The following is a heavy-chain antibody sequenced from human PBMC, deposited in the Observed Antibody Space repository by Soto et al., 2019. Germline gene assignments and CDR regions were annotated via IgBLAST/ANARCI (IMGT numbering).Heavy chain of an antibody. D-gene: IGHD2-2*01. Sequence: SETLSLTCTVSGGSISSYYWSWIRQPPGKGLEWIGYIYYSGSTNYNPSLKSRVTISVDRSKNQFSLKLSSVTAADTAVYDCARDRVDCSSTSCYPRFDYWGQGTLVTVSS. CDR1: GGSISSYY. V-gene: IGHV4-59*01. J-gene: IGHJ4*02. CDR3: ARDRVDCSSTSCYPRFDY. CDR2: IYYSGST.